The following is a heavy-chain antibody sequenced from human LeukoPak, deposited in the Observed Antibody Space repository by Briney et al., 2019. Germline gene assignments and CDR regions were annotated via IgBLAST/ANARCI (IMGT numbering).Heavy chain of an antibody. CDR1: GYSISSDYY. CDR2: IYHSGST. J-gene: IGHJ4*02. CDR3: ARVGPYGTFDY. D-gene: IGHD4-17*01. Sequence: SETLSLTCTVSGYSISSDYYWGWIRPPPGKGLEWIGSIYHSGSTYYKPSLKSRVTISVDTSKNQFSLKLSSVTAADTAVYYCARVGPYGTFDYWGQGTLVTVSS. V-gene: IGHV4-38-2*02.